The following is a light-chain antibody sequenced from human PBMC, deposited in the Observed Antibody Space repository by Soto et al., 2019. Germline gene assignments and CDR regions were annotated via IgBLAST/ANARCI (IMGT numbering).Light chain of an antibody. J-gene: IGKJ4*01. CDR3: QQYSSWVT. CDR1: QTITSN. V-gene: IGKV3-15*01. Sequence: EIVMTQSPVTLSLSPGDTATLSCRASQTITSNLAWYQQKPGQPPRLLIYGASTRATGIPARFSGSGSGTEFTLTSTKLQSEDFAVYYCQQYSSWVTFGGGTKLEI. CDR2: GAS.